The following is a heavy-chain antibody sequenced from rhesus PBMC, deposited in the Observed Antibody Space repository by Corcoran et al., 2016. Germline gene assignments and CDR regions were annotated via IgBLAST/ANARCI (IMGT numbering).Heavy chain of an antibody. Sequence: QVQLVQSGAEVKKPGSSVKVSCKASGYTFTDYYMHWVRQAPRQGFEWMGRINPYNGNTKYAQKFQGRVTMTRDTSTSIAYMELSSLRSEDTAVYYCARWGRYSGYSYPFVDYWGQGVLVTVSS. CDR2: INPYNGNT. J-gene: IGHJ4*01. CDR1: GYTFTDYY. D-gene: IGHD5-24*01. V-gene: IGHV1S2*01. CDR3: ARWGRYSGYSYPFVDY.